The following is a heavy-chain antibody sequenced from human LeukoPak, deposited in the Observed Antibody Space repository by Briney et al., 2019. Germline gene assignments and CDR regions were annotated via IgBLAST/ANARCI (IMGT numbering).Heavy chain of an antibody. D-gene: IGHD1-26*01. J-gene: IGHJ4*02. V-gene: IGHV1-2*02. CDR3: ARSREWELLSPFDY. CDR2: INPNSGGT. Sequence: ASVKVSCQASGYTFPGYYMHWVRQAPGQGLEWMGWINPNSGGTNYAQKFQGRVTMTRDTSISTAYMELSRLRSDDTAVYYCARSREWELLSPFDYWGQGTLVTVSS. CDR1: GYTFPGYY.